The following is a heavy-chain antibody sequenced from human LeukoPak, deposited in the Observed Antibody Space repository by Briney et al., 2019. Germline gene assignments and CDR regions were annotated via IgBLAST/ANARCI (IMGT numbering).Heavy chain of an antibody. CDR2: INWNGGST. V-gene: IGHV3-20*04. CDR3: ARRSASLSSSFNYFDY. CDR1: GFTFDDYG. D-gene: IGHD6-13*01. J-gene: IGHJ4*02. Sequence: GGSLRLSCAASGFTFDDYGMSWVRQAPGKGLEWVSGINWNGGSTGYADSVKGRFTISRDNAKNSLYLQMNSLRAEDTAVYYCARRSASLSSSFNYFDYWGQGTLVTVSS.